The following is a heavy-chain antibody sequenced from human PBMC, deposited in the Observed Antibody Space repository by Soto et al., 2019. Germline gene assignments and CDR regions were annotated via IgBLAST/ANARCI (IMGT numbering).Heavy chain of an antibody. CDR1: GGSISSGTYH. D-gene: IGHD3-22*01. CDR3: AREMNYYHTSGDSYFDC. V-gene: IGHV4-31*03. J-gene: IGHJ4*02. CDR2: IYYSGST. Sequence: SETLSLTCTVSGGSISSGTYHWTWIRQHPGKGLEWIGYIYYSGSTYYNPSLKSRVTISVDTSKNQLSLRLSSVTAADTAVYYCAREMNYYHTSGDSYFDCWGQGTLVTVSS.